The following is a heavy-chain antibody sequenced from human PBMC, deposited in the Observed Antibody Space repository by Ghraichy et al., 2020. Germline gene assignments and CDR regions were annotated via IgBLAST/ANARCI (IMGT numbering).Heavy chain of an antibody. J-gene: IGHJ4*02. CDR2: ISYDGSNK. Sequence: GGSLRLSCAASGFTFSSYGMHWVRQAPGKGLEWVAVISYDGSNKYYADSVKGRFTISRDNSKNTLYLQMNSLRAEDTAVYYCAKAFSAIVVVVAANDYWGQGTLVTVSS. D-gene: IGHD2-15*01. V-gene: IGHV3-30*18. CDR3: AKAFSAIVVVVAANDY. CDR1: GFTFSSYG.